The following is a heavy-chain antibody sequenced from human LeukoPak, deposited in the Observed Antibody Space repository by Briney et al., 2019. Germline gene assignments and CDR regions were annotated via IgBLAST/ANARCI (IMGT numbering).Heavy chain of an antibody. Sequence: AGGSLRLSCAASGFTFSGSAMHWVRQASGKGLEWVGRIRSKANSYATAYAASVKGRFTISRDDSKNTAYLQMNSLKTEDTAVYYCTRLKVPYCSSTSCRGGYYYYGMDVWGQGTTVTVSS. CDR3: TRLKVPYCSSTSCRGGYYYYGMDV. CDR2: IRSKANSYAT. CDR1: GFTFSGSA. J-gene: IGHJ6*02. D-gene: IGHD2-2*01. V-gene: IGHV3-73*01.